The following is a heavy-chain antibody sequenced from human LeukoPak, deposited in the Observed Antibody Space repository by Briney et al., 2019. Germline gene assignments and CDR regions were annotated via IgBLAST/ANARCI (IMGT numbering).Heavy chain of an antibody. D-gene: IGHD3-22*01. V-gene: IGHV3-30*02. Sequence: GGSLRLSCAASGFTFSRYGMHWVRQAPGKGLEWVAFIRYDGSNKYYADSVKGRFTISRDNSKNTLYLQMNSLRAEDTAVYYCAKERTMIVVPLENWGQGTLVTVSS. J-gene: IGHJ4*02. CDR2: IRYDGSNK. CDR3: AKERTMIVVPLEN. CDR1: GFTFSRYG.